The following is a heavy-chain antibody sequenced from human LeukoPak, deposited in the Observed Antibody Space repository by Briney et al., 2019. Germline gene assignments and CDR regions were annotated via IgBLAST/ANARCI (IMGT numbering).Heavy chain of an antibody. Sequence: GGSLRLSCTASGFSFSSYSMSWVRQPPGKGLEWISAINDDVTYYRDSVKGRFTVSRDNSRNTLYLQLNSLRAEDTAVYYCAREKIGVYAGTAPVLLWFGDSYYYYYYYMDVWGKGTTVTVSS. J-gene: IGHJ6*03. V-gene: IGHV3-23*01. CDR3: AREKIGVYAGTAPVLLWFGDSYYYYYYYMDV. D-gene: IGHD3-10*01. CDR1: GFSFSSYS. CDR2: INDDVT.